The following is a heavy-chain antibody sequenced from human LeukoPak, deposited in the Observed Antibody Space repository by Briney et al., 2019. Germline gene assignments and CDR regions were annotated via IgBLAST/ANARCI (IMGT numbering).Heavy chain of an antibody. CDR1: GLTFSGSA. D-gene: IGHD4-23*01. CDR2: IRSKANNYAT. J-gene: IGHJ3*02. CDR3: TYGDSGGDDAFDI. Sequence: PGGSLRLSCAASGLTFSGSAMQWVRQASGKGLEWVGRIRSKANNYATAYAASVKGRFTISRGDSKNTAYLQMNSLKTEDTAVYYCTYGDSGGDDAFDIWGQGTMVTVSS. V-gene: IGHV3-73*01.